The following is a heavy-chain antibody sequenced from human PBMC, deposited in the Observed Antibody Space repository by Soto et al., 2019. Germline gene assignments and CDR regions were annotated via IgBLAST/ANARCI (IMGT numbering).Heavy chain of an antibody. V-gene: IGHV4-30-2*01. CDR1: GDSISRGAFS. D-gene: IGHD4-4*01. Sequence: QLQLQESGSGLVKPSQTLSLTCAVSGDSISRGAFSWSWIRQPPGKGLEWIGYIYQSGNTDYHPSLKSRVTISLERSKNQFSLKLSSVTAADTAVYYCARGIKGLQIDFWGQGTLVTVSS. CDR3: ARGIKGLQIDF. CDR2: IYQSGNT. J-gene: IGHJ4*02.